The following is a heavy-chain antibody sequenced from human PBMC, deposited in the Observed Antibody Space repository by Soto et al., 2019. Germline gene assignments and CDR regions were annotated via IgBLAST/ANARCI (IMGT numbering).Heavy chain of an antibody. CDR1: GFTLSGVD. Sequence: QVQLVESGGGVVQPGTSLRLSCSASGFTLSGVDMHWVRQAPGTGLEWVAVMSYDGRKQYYADSVKGRFTVSRDSSKSTLYLQMNSLRTEDAAVYYCAKGGWYTSSSRSDCWGQGTLVTVSS. CDR2: MSYDGRKQ. CDR3: AKGGWYTSSSRSDC. V-gene: IGHV3-30*18. J-gene: IGHJ4*02. D-gene: IGHD6-6*01.